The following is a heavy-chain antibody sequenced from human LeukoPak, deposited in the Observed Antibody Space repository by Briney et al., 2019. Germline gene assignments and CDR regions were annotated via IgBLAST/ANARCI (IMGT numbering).Heavy chain of an antibody. J-gene: IGHJ4*02. CDR2: ISGTSDYI. V-gene: IGHV3-21*06. CDR3: ARREPQGCSGTSCFAGPVGH. CDR1: GFTFSSNS. D-gene: IGHD2-2*01. Sequence: GGSLRLSCAASGFTFSSNSMNWVRQAPGKGLEWVSSISGTSDYIYYADSVKGRFTISRDNGQNSLYLQMNSLRAEDTAVYYCARREPQGCSGTSCFAGPVGHWGQGTLVTVSS.